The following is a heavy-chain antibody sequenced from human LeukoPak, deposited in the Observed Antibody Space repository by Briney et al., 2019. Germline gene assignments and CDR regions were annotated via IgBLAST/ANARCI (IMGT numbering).Heavy chain of an antibody. CDR2: INPNSGGT. CDR1: GYTFTGYY. Sequence: GASVKVSCKASGYTFTGYYMHWVRQAPGQGLEWMGWINPNSGGTNYAQKFQGRVTMTEDTSTDTAYMELSSLRSEDTAVYYCATERSAGYCGGDCSTTRYYYYGMDVWGQGTTVTVSS. D-gene: IGHD2-21*02. J-gene: IGHJ6*02. CDR3: ATERSAGYCGGDCSTTRYYYYGMDV. V-gene: IGHV1-2*02.